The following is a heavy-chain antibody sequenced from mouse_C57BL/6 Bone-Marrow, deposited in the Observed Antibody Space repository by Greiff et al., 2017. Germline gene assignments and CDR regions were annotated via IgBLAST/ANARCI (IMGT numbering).Heavy chain of an antibody. Sequence: VQLQQPGAELVKPGASVKMSCKASGYTFTSYWITWVKQRPGQGLEWLGDIYPGSGSTNYNEKFKSKATLTVDTSSSTAYMQLSSLTSEDSAVXYCARGGAIYYDYDVLLAMDYGGQGTSVTVSS. CDR2: IYPGSGST. CDR3: ARGGAIYYDYDVLLAMDY. J-gene: IGHJ4*01. CDR1: GYTFTSYW. V-gene: IGHV1-55*01. D-gene: IGHD2-4*01.